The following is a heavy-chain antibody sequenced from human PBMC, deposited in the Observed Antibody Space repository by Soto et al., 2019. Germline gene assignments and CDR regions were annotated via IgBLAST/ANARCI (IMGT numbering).Heavy chain of an antibody. D-gene: IGHD4-17*01. Sequence: GSLRLSCAASGFTFSSYAMSWVRQAPGKGLEWVSIISGSGYTTYYADSVKGRFTIFRDNSKNTLSLQMSSLRAEDTAIYYCANSATVTLGFDYWGQGTLVTVSS. CDR1: GFTFSSYA. CDR2: ISGSGYTT. V-gene: IGHV3-23*01. CDR3: ANSATVTLGFDY. J-gene: IGHJ4*02.